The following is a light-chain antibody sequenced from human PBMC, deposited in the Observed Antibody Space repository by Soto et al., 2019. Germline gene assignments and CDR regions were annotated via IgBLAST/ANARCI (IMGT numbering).Light chain of an antibody. J-gene: IGKJ1*01. Sequence: DIQMTQSPSSVSASVGDRVTITCLASQGISTYLGWYQQKPGKAPKSLIYSASSLQSGVPSKFSGVGSGTEFTLTITDMQPDDFATYYCQQYYRYPWTFGQGTKVDIK. CDR3: QQYYRYPWT. V-gene: IGKV1-16*02. CDR2: SAS. CDR1: QGISTY.